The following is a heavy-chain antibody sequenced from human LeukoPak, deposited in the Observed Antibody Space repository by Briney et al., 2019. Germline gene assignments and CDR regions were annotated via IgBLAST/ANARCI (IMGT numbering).Heavy chain of an antibody. CDR1: GGSISSYY. CDR3: ARAGSGYDFWSGNYYYYYMDV. D-gene: IGHD3-3*01. J-gene: IGHJ6*03. Sequence: SETLSLTCTVSGGSISSYYWSWIRQPPGKGLEWIGYIYYSGSINYNPSLKSRVTISVDTSKNQFSLKLSSVTAADTAVYYCARAGSGYDFWSGNYYYYYMDVWGKGTTVTVSS. CDR2: IYYSGSI. V-gene: IGHV4-59*12.